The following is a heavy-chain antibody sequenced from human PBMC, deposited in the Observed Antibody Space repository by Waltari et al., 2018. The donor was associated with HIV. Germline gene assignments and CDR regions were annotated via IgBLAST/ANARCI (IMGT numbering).Heavy chain of an antibody. V-gene: IGHV3-74*01. Sequence: KTGGSLRLSCTASGFSVSNHWMDWVRQGPGKGLVWVARLNSDGSSRNYADAVKGRFVISRDNARNTVYLQLNSLRVEDTAMYFCARASHYIEFSTFDGDYYFDVWGRGTRVAVSS. CDR3: ARASHYIEFSTFDGDYYFDV. J-gene: IGHJ4*02. D-gene: IGHD2-15*01. CDR1: GFSVSNHW. CDR2: LNSDGSSR.